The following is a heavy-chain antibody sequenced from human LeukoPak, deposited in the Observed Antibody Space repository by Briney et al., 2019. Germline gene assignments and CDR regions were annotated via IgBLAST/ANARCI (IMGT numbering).Heavy chain of an antibody. D-gene: IGHD3-10*01. CDR1: GLTFSNYG. CDR2: IWYDGSNK. Sequence: GGSLRLSCAASGLTFSNYGMHWVRQAPGKGLEWVAVIWYDGSNKYYADSVKGRFTISRDNSKNTLYLQMNSLRAEDTAVYYCARDLGHTSGLDYWGQGTLVTVSS. V-gene: IGHV3-33*01. J-gene: IGHJ4*02. CDR3: ARDLGHTSGLDY.